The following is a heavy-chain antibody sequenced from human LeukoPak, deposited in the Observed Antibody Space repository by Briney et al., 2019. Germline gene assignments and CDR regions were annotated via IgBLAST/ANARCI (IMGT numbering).Heavy chain of an antibody. Sequence: PGGSLRLSRAASGFSFSSYWMHWVRQAPGKGLVWVSRINIDGSTTTYADSVKGRFTISRDNAKNTLSLQMNSLRADDTAVYYCISDHTGHDDYWGQGTLVTVSS. CDR1: GFSFSSYW. CDR3: ISDHTGHDDY. CDR2: INIDGSTT. D-gene: IGHD1-1*01. V-gene: IGHV3-74*01. J-gene: IGHJ4*02.